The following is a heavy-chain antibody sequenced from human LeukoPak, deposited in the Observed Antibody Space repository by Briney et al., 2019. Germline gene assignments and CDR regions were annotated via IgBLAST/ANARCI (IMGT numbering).Heavy chain of an antibody. CDR3: ARVQWFGELPYYFDY. CDR2: MNPNSGDT. D-gene: IGHD3-10*01. CDR1: GGTFSSYA. J-gene: IGHJ4*02. V-gene: IGHV1-8*02. Sequence: ASVKVSCKASGGTFSSYAISWVRQATGQGLEWMGWMNPNSGDTGYAQKFQGRVTMTRNTSISTAYMELSSLRSEDTAVYYCARVQWFGELPYYFDYWGQGTLVTVSS.